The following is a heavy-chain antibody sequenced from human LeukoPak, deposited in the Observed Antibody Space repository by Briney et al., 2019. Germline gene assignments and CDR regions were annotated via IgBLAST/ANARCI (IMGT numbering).Heavy chain of an antibody. Sequence: ASVKVSCKVSGYTLTELSMHWVRRAPGKGLEWMGGFDPEDGETIYAQKFQGRVTMTEDTSTDTPYMELSSLRSEDTAVYYCATIIVVADGFDYWGQGTLVTVSS. D-gene: IGHD6-19*01. V-gene: IGHV1-24*01. CDR1: GYTLTELS. CDR2: FDPEDGET. J-gene: IGHJ4*02. CDR3: ATIIVVADGFDY.